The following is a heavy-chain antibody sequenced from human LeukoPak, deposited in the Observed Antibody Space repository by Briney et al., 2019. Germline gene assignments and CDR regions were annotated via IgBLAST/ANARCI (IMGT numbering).Heavy chain of an antibody. CDR2: INHSGST. CDR1: GFTFSKYT. J-gene: IGHJ4*02. CDR3: ASEDSTVTTSYYFDY. Sequence: GSLRLSCVASGFTFSKYTMSWVRQPPGKGLEWIGEINHSGSTNYNPSLKSRVTISVDTSKNQFSLKLSSVTAADTAVYYCASEDSTVTTSYYFDYWGQGTLVTVSS. D-gene: IGHD4-17*01. V-gene: IGHV4-34*01.